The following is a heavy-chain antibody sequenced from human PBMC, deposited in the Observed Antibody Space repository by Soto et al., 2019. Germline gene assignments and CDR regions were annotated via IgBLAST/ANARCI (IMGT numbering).Heavy chain of an antibody. CDR1: GYTFTSYA. CDR3: ARVSRGWYYAFDI. D-gene: IGHD6-19*01. CDR2: INAGNGNT. V-gene: IGHV1-3*01. Sequence: ASVKVSCKASGYTFTSYAMHWVRQAPGQRLEWMGWINAGNGNTKYSQKFQGRVTITRDTSASTAYMELSSLRSEDTAVYYCARVSRGWYYAFDICGEAILVTVSS. J-gene: IGHJ3*02.